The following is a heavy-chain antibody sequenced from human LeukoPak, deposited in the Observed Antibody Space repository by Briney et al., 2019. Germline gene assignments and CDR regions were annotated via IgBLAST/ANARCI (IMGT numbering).Heavy chain of an antibody. D-gene: IGHD3-10*01. CDR1: NGSISTYY. J-gene: IGHJ4*02. CDR3: ARVPTAIWYYFDY. V-gene: IGHV4-59*08. Sequence: SETLSLTCTVSNGSISTYYWSWIRQPPGKGLEWIGYIYYSGSTNYNPSLKSRVTISVDTSKNQFSLKLSSVTAADTAVYYCARVPTAIWYYFDYWGQGTLVTVSS. CDR2: IYYSGST.